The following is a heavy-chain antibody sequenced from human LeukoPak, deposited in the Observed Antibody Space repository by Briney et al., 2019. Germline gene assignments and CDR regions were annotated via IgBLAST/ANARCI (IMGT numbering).Heavy chain of an antibody. D-gene: IGHD5-18*01. V-gene: IGHV3-30*18. CDR2: ISYDGSVN. CDR3: AKDVRNSGYGNW. CDR1: GFTFSYYG. Sequence: GGSLRLSCVGSGFTFSYYGMHWVRQAPGKGLEWVAVISYDGSVNYCAGSVKGRFAISRDNSKNTLYLQMNSLRTEDTGMYYCAKDVRNSGYGNWWGQGTLVSVSS. J-gene: IGHJ4*02.